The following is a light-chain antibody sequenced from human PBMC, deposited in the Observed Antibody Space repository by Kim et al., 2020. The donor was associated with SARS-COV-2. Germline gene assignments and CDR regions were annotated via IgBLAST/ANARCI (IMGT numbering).Light chain of an antibody. V-gene: IGKV3-20*01. CDR1: QSVSSSY. Sequence: EIVLTQSPGTLSLSPGERATLSCRASQSVSSSYLAWYQQKPGQAPRLLIYGASSRATGIPDRFSGSGSGTDFTLTISRLEPEDFAVYYCQKYCSSLVTLGQGTKVDIK. J-gene: IGKJ1*01. CDR2: GAS. CDR3: QKYCSSLVT.